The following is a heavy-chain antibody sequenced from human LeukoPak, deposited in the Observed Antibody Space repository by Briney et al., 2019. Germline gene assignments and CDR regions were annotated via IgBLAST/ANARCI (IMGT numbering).Heavy chain of an antibody. CDR1: GGSISSSSYY. CDR2: IYYSGST. Sequence: PSETLSLTCTVSGGSISSSSYYWGWIRQPPGKGLEWIGSIYYSGSTYYNPSLKSRVTISVDTSKNQFSLKLSSVTAADTAVYYCGYDSSGYYAGWGQGTLVTVSS. D-gene: IGHD3-22*01. CDR3: GYDSSGYYAG. V-gene: IGHV4-39*01. J-gene: IGHJ4*02.